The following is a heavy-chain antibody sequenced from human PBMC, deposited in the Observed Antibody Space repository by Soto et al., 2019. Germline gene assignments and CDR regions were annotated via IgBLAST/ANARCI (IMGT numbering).Heavy chain of an antibody. CDR1: GGSFSGYY. Sequence: SETLSLTCAVYGGSFSGYYWTWIRQPPGTGLEWIGEINHSGSTNYNPSLKGRVTISVDTSKNQFSLKLTSVTAADTAAYYCARDKITGLFDYWGQGTLVT. CDR2: INHSGST. V-gene: IGHV4-34*01. CDR3: ARDKITGLFDY. D-gene: IGHD2-8*02. J-gene: IGHJ4*02.